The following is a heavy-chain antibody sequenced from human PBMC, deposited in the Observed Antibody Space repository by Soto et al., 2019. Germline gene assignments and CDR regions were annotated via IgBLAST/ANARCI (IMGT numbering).Heavy chain of an antibody. V-gene: IGHV3-21*04. CDR2: ISSSSSYI. D-gene: IGHD2-2*01. J-gene: IGHJ6*02. Sequence: PGGSLRLSCAASGFTFSSYSMNWVRQAPGKGLEWVSSISSSSSYIYYADSVKGRFTISRDNAKNSLYLQMNSLRAEDTAVYYCARGDIVLVPAALLYYGTDVWGQGTTVTVSS. CDR3: ARGDIVLVPAALLYYGTDV. CDR1: GFTFSSYS.